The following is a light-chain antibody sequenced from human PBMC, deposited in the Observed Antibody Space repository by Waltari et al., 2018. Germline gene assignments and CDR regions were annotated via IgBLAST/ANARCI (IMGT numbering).Light chain of an antibody. J-gene: IGKJ1*01. CDR1: QSVGIY. V-gene: IGKV3-11*01. Sequence: IVLTQSPGTLSLSPGERATPSCRPRQSVGIYLGCYQQTPGQAPRLLIYDASNRVTGIPARFSGSGSGTDFTLTISSLEPEDFAVYYCQQRSMWPRTFGQGTKVEIK. CDR2: DAS. CDR3: QQRSMWPRT.